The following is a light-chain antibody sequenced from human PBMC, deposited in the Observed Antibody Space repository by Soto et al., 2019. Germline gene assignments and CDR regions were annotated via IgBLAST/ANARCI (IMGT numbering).Light chain of an antibody. J-gene: IGKJ4*01. CDR2: GAS. Sequence: EIVMTQSPATLSVSRGERATLSCRANQAISSNLAWYQQKPGQAPRLLIYGASTRATGIPARFSGSGSGTEFTLTISSLQSEDFAVYYCQQRFNWPLTFGGGTKVDIK. CDR1: QAISSN. V-gene: IGKV3-15*01. CDR3: QQRFNWPLT.